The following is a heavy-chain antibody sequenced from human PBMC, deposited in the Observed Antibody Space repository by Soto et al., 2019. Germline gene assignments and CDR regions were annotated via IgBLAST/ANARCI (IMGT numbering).Heavy chain of an antibody. D-gene: IGHD1-26*01. CDR2: IYYSGST. CDR3: ARIVGATIYYYYGMDV. CDR1: GGCISSGDDY. Sequence: SETLSLTCTVSGGCISSGDDYWSWIRQPPGKGLEWIGYIYYSGSTYYNPSLKSRVTISVDTSKNQFSLKLSSVTAADTAVYYCARIVGATIYYYYGMDVWGQGTTVTVSS. J-gene: IGHJ6*02. V-gene: IGHV4-30-4*01.